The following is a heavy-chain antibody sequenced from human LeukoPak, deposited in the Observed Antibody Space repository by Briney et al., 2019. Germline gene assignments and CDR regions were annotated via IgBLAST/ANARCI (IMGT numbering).Heavy chain of an antibody. V-gene: IGHV1-18*01. Sequence: GASVKVSCKTSGYTFTAYGISWVRQAPGQGLQWMGWISAYNNNTNYAQTLQDRLTMTTDTPTRTAYMELRSLRSDDTAMYYCARSHYSGYYETSFDPWGQGTLVTVSS. J-gene: IGHJ5*02. CDR3: ARSHYSGYYETSFDP. CDR1: GYTFTAYG. D-gene: IGHD3-22*01. CDR2: ISAYNNNT.